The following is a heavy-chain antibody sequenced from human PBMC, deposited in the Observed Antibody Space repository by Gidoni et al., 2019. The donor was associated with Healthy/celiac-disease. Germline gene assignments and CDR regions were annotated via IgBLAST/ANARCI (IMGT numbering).Heavy chain of an antibody. Sequence: EVQPVAPGGGLGPPGGSLRPSRAASGFSFSSSCLSWVRQAPGKGLEGVANIKQDGSEKYYVDSGKGRFTISRDNAKNSLYLQMNSLRAEDTAVYYCARIYCGGDCYWYDYGMDVWGQGTTVTVSS. CDR2: IKQDGSEK. CDR1: GFSFSSSC. D-gene: IGHD2-21*02. CDR3: ARIYCGGDCYWYDYGMDV. J-gene: IGHJ6*02. V-gene: IGHV3-7*01.